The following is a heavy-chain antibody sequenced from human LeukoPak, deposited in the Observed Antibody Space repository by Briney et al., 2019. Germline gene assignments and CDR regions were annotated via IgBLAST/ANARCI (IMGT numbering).Heavy chain of an antibody. CDR1: GFTFSSYS. CDR2: ISSSSSSYI. D-gene: IGHD2-2*01. CDR3: ARDGGYCSSTSCYLDYYGMDV. J-gene: IGHJ6*04. Sequence: GGSLRLSCAASGFTFSSYSMNWVRQAPGKGLEWVSSISSSSSSYIYYADSVKGRFTISRDNAKNSLYLQMNSLRAEDTAVYYCARDGGYCSSTSCYLDYYGMDVWGKGTTVTVSS. V-gene: IGHV3-21*01.